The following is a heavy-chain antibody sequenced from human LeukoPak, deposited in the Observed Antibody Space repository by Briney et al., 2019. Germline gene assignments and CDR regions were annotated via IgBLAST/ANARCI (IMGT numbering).Heavy chain of an antibody. V-gene: IGHV4-34*01. J-gene: IGHJ4*02. CDR1: GGSFSGYY. D-gene: IGHD3-3*01. CDR3: ARGRGGTRYDFWSGYGYFDY. Sequence: SETLSLTCAVYGGSFSGYYWSWIRQPPGKGLGWIGEINHSGSTNYNPSLKSRVTISVDTSKNQFSLKLSSVTAADTAVYYCARGRGGTRYDFWSGYGYFDYWGQGTLVTVSS. CDR2: INHSGST.